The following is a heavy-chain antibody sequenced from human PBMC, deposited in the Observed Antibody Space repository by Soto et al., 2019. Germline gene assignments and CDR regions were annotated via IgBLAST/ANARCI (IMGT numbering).Heavy chain of an antibody. D-gene: IGHD4-4*01. J-gene: IGHJ6*03. CDR2: IYYSGST. CDR1: GGSISSYY. V-gene: IGHV4-59*08. Sequence: PSETLSLTCTVSGGSISSYYWSWIRQPPGKGLEWIGYIYYSGSTNYNPSLKSRVTISVDTSKNQFSLKLSSVTAADTAVYYCAGSNYLYYYYYMDVWGKGTTVTVSS. CDR3: AGSNYLYYYYYMDV.